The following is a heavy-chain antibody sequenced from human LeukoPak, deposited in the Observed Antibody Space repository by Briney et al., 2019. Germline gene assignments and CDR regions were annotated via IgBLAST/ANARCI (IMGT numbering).Heavy chain of an antibody. CDR1: GFTFSSYW. Sequence: GGSLRLSCAASGFTFSSYWMHWVRQAPGKGLVWVSRINSDGSSTSYADSVKGRFTTSRDNSKNTLYLLMNSLRAEDTAIYYCAKAGVAWVTRYFDSWGQGTLVTVSS. D-gene: IGHD3-10*01. CDR2: INSDGSST. J-gene: IGHJ4*02. V-gene: IGHV3-74*01. CDR3: AKAGVAWVTRYFDS.